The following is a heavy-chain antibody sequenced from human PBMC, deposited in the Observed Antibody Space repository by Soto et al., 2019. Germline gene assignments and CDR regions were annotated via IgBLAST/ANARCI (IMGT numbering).Heavy chain of an antibody. J-gene: IGHJ4*02. CDR3: ARIRPGDSSGWYAPFDY. CDR1: GFSLSTSGMC. D-gene: IGHD6-19*01. V-gene: IGHV2-70*01. Sequence: SGPTLVNPTQTLTLACTFSGFSLSTSGMCVSWIRQPPGKALEWLALIDWDDDKYYSTSLKTRLTISKDTSKNQVVLTMTNMDPVDTATYYCARIRPGDSSGWYAPFDYWGQGTLVTVSS. CDR2: IDWDDDK.